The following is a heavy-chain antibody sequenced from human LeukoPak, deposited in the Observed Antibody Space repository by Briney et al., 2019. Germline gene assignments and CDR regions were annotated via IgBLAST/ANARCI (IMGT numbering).Heavy chain of an antibody. CDR1: GGSISSYY. Sequence: SETLSLTCTVSGGSISSYYWSWIRQPPGKGLEWIGYIYYSGSTNYNPSLKSRVTISVDTSKNQFSLKLSSVTAADTAVYYCARQAQQLVDYGMDVWGQGTTVTVSS. CDR2: IYYSGST. CDR3: ARQAQQLVDYGMDV. D-gene: IGHD6-13*01. V-gene: IGHV4-59*08. J-gene: IGHJ6*02.